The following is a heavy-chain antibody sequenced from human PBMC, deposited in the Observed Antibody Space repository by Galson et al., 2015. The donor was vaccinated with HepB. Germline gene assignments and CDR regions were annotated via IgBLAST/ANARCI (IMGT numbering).Heavy chain of an antibody. CDR3: ARDGGGLRELEWLSPNEALDY. CDR1: GFTFSNYG. CDR2: IWFDGSKK. D-gene: IGHD3-3*01. V-gene: IGHV3-33*01. J-gene: IGHJ4*02. Sequence: SLRLSCAASGFTFSNYGMHWVRQAPGKGLEWVALIWFDGSKKYCADSVKGRFTTSRDNSNNTLFLQMNSLRAEDTAVYYCARDGGGLRELEWLSPNEALDYWGQGILVTVAS.